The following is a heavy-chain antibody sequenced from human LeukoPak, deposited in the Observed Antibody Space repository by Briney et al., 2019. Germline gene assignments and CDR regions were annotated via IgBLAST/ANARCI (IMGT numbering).Heavy chain of an antibody. Sequence: GGSLRLSCAASGFTFSSYAMSWVRQAPGKGLEWVSSISGSGGSTYYEDSVKGRFTISRDNSKKTLYLQINSLRAEDTAVYYCASGAMPDAFDIWGQGTMVTVSS. D-gene: IGHD2-2*01. V-gene: IGHV3-23*01. J-gene: IGHJ3*02. CDR2: ISGSGGST. CDR1: GFTFSSYA. CDR3: ASGAMPDAFDI.